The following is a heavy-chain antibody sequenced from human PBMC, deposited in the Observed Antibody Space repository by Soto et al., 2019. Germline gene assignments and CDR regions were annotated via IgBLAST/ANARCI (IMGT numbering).Heavy chain of an antibody. Sequence: QVQLVQSGAEVKKPGSSVKVSCKASGGTFSSYAISWVRQAPGQGLEWMGGIIPIFGTANYAQKFQGRVTFIAFECXSTAYMELSSLRSEDTAVYYCASHAQNGLFPTFDYWGQGTLVTVSS. V-gene: IGHV1-69*12. D-gene: IGHD3-22*01. CDR2: IIPIFGTA. CDR3: ASHAQNGLFPTFDY. J-gene: IGHJ4*02. CDR1: GGTFSSYA.